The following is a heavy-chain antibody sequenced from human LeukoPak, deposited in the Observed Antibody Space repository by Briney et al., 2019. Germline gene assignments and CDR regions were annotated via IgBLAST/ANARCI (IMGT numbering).Heavy chain of an antibody. V-gene: IGHV3-30*02. J-gene: IGHJ4*02. D-gene: IGHD6-13*01. CDR1: GFTFSSYG. CDR3: AKVEYTSSWYRFDY. Sequence: GGSLRLSCAASGFTFSSYGMHWVRQAPGKGLEWVAFIRYDGTNKYYADSVKGRFTISRDNAKNSLYLQMNSLRADDTALYYCAKVEYTSSWYRFDYWGQGTLVTVSS. CDR2: IRYDGTNK.